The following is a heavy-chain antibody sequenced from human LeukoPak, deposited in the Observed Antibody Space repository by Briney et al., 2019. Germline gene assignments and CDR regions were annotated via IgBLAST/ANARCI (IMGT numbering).Heavy chain of an antibody. Sequence: KAGGSLRLSCAASVFTFSSYSMNWVRQAPGKGLEWVSSISSSSSYIYYADSVKGRFTISRDNAKNSLYLQMNSLRAEDTAVYYCARGPLALWFGELQSWGQGTMVTVSS. CDR1: VFTFSSYS. J-gene: IGHJ3*01. D-gene: IGHD3-10*01. CDR2: ISSSSSYI. V-gene: IGHV3-21*01. CDR3: ARGPLALWFGELQS.